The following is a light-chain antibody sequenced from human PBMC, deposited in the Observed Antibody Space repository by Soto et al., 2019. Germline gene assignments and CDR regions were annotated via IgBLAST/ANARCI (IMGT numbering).Light chain of an antibody. V-gene: IGKV3-15*01. J-gene: IGKJ1*01. CDR1: QRVSSH. CDR2: AAS. CDR3: HQYNNWPWT. Sequence: TVMTQPPVTLSVSPGDTATLYCRASQRVSSHLAWYQQKPGQAPRLIIYAASTRATGIPVRFIGSRSETECTLTIRSLQSEDVALYYCHQYNNWPWTLGQGTKVDI.